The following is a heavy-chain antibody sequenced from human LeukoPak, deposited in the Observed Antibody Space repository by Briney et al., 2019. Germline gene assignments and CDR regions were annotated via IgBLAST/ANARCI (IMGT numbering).Heavy chain of an antibody. J-gene: IGHJ5*02. D-gene: IGHD2-2*01. CDR1: GYTFTSYG. CDR3: ARDIDVAVVVPAAVRRFDP. Sequence: ASVKVSCKASGYTFTSYGISWVRQAPGQGLEWMGWISAYNGNTNYAQKLQGRVTMTTDTSTSTAYMELRSLRSDDTAVYYCARDIDVAVVVPAAVRRFDPWGQGTLVTVSS. CDR2: ISAYNGNT. V-gene: IGHV1-18*01.